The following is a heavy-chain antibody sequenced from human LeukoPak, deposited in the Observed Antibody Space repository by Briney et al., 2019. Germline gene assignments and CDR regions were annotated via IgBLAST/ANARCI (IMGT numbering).Heavy chain of an antibody. CDR2: INPNSGGT. D-gene: IGHD3-3*01. CDR3: AGQTYYDFWSGSGAFDI. J-gene: IGHJ3*02. CDR1: GYTFTGYY. V-gene: IGHV1-2*02. Sequence: ASVKVSCKASGYTFTGYYMHWVRQAPGQGLEWMGWINPNSGGTNYAQKFQGRVTMTRDTSISTAYMELSRLRSDDTAVYYCAGQTYYDFWSGSGAFDIWGQGTMVTVSS.